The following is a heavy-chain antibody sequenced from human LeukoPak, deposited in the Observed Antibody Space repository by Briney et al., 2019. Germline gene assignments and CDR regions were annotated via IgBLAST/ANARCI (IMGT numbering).Heavy chain of an antibody. Sequence: PSETLSLTCTVSGVSSSSSYWSWIRQPPGKGLEWIGYIFYTGDSNHNPSFKSRVSISLDTSKDQISLKLSSVTAADTAVYYCARAHCSSTSCFHNWFDPWGQGTLVTVSS. CDR3: ARAHCSSTSCFHNWFDP. J-gene: IGHJ5*02. V-gene: IGHV4-59*08. D-gene: IGHD2-2*01. CDR2: IFYTGDS. CDR1: GVSSSSSY.